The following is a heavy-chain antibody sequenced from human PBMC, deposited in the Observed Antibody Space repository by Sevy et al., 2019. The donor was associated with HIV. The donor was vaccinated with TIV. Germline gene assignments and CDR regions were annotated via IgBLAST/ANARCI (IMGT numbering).Heavy chain of an antibody. CDR2: ISYDGSNK. V-gene: IGHV3-30-3*01. CDR1: GFTFSSYA. Sequence: GGSLRLSCAASGFTFSSYAMHWVRQAPGKGLEWVAVISYDGSNKYYADSVKGRFTISRENYKNTLYLQMNSLGAEDTAVYYCARVGGQAAPFDYWGQGTLVTVSS. J-gene: IGHJ4*02. D-gene: IGHD3-16*01. CDR3: ARVGGQAAPFDY.